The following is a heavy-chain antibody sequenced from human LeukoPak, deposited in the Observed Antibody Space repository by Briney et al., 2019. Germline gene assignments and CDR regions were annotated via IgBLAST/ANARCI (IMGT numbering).Heavy chain of an antibody. CDR1: GFIFDDYA. D-gene: IGHD6-13*01. V-gene: IGHV3-9*01. J-gene: IGHJ4*02. CDR3: ARAGIAAAVDFDY. Sequence: GGSLRLSCAASGFIFDDYAVHWVRQAPGKGLEWVSGISWNSGRIGYADSVKGRFTISRDNAKNSLYLQMNSLRAEDTAVYYCARAGIAAAVDFDYWGQGTLVTVSS. CDR2: ISWNSGRI.